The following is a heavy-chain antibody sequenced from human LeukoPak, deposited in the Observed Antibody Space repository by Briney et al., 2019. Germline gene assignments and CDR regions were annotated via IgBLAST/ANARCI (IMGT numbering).Heavy chain of an antibody. V-gene: IGHV3-23*01. CDR1: GFTFSSYA. Sequence: QTGGSLRLSCAASGFTFSSYAMTWVRQAPGKGLEWVSAISGSGSTTYYADSVKGRFTISRDNSKNTLYLQMSSLRAEDTAVYYCAKVGDYYGSGKYSNLDYWGQGTLVTVSS. J-gene: IGHJ4*02. CDR3: AKVGDYYGSGKYSNLDY. CDR2: ISGSGSTT. D-gene: IGHD3-10*01.